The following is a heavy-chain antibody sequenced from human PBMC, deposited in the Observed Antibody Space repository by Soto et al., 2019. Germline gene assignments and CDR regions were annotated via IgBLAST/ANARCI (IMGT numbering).Heavy chain of an antibody. Sequence: GGSLRLSCAASGFTFSDYYMSWIRQAPGKGLEWVSYISSSSSYTNYADSVKGRFTISRDNAKNSLYLQMNSLRAEDTAVYYCARDRDVVPAAMELEYYYYYGMDVWGQGTTVTVSS. CDR1: GFTFSDYY. CDR2: ISSSSSYT. D-gene: IGHD2-2*01. CDR3: ARDRDVVPAAMELEYYYYYGMDV. V-gene: IGHV3-11*06. J-gene: IGHJ6*02.